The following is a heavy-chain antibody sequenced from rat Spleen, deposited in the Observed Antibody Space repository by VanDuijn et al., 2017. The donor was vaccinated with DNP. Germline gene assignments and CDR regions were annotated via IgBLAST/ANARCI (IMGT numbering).Heavy chain of an antibody. CDR1: GFTFNKYG. CDR3: ARGSTSIYWYFDF. J-gene: IGHJ1*01. D-gene: IGHD3-1*01. Sequence: EVQLVESGGGLVQPGRSLKLSCVASGFTFNKYGMAWVRQAPTKGLEWVASISTSGGTTYYRDSVKGRFTISRNNAKTSLYLQMNSLKSEDTATYYCARGSTSIYWYFDFWGPGTMVTVSS. CDR2: ISTSGGTT. V-gene: IGHV5S13*01.